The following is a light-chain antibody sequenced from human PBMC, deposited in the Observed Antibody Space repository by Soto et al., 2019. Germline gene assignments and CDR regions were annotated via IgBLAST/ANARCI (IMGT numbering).Light chain of an antibody. J-gene: IGKJ1*01. CDR2: GAS. Sequence: EIVLTQSPGTLSLSPGERATLSCRASQSVSSSYLAWYQQKPGQAPRLLIYGASSRATGIPDRFSGSGSGTDFTLPISRLETEDFAVYYCQHYGYSPWTFGQGTKVEIK. CDR3: QHYGYSPWT. V-gene: IGKV3-20*01. CDR1: QSVSSSY.